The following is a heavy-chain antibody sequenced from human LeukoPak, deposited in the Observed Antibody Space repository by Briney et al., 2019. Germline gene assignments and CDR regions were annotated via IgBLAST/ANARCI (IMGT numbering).Heavy chain of an antibody. J-gene: IGHJ4*02. D-gene: IGHD3-22*01. CDR3: ARDGGMIAALTY. Sequence: SETLSLTCTVSGGSISRYYWGWIRQPPGKGLEWIGYVFYSGTTNYNPSLKSRVTISVDTSKNQFSLKLSSVTAADTAMYYCARDGGMIAALTYWGQGTLVTVSS. CDR2: VFYSGTT. V-gene: IGHV4-59*01. CDR1: GGSISRYY.